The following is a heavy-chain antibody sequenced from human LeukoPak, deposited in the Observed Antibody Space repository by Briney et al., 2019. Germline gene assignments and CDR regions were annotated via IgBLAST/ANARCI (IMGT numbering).Heavy chain of an antibody. J-gene: IGHJ4*02. D-gene: IGHD3-9*01. CDR3: AKGLDFDWLEALSELDY. Sequence: GRSLRLSCAASGFTFSSYGMHWVRQAPGKGLEWVTILSFDGSNKYYAGSVKGRFTISRDNSKNTLYLQMNSLRAEDTAVYYCAKGLDFDWLEALSELDYWGQGTLVTVSS. V-gene: IGHV3-30*18. CDR1: GFTFSSYG. CDR2: LSFDGSNK.